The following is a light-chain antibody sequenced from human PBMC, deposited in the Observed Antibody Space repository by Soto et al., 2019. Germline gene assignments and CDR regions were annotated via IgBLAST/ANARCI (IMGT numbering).Light chain of an antibody. CDR3: TSYSSTDTFYV. CDR2: QVT. Sequence: QSVLTQPASVSGSPGQSITISCTGTSSDVGAYHYVSWYQHHPGKAPKLMIYQVTNRPSGVSDRFSGSKSGNTASLTISGLRADDEADYYCTSYSSTDTFYVFGTGTKVTV. CDR1: SSDVGAYHY. V-gene: IGLV2-14*01. J-gene: IGLJ1*01.